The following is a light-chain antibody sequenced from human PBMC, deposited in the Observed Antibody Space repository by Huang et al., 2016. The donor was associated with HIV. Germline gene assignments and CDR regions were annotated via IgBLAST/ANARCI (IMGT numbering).Light chain of an antibody. CDR3: QQYNNWPPMYT. CDR2: GAS. CDR1: QSVSSN. Sequence: EIVMTQSPATLSVPPGERATLSCRASQSVSSNLAWYQQKPGQAPRLLIYGASTRATGIPARFSALGSGTEFTLTISSLQAEDFAVYYCQQYNNWPPMYTFGQGTNLEIK. J-gene: IGKJ2*01. V-gene: IGKV3-15*01.